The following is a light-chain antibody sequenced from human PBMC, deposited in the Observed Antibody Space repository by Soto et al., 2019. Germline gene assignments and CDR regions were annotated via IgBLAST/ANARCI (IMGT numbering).Light chain of an antibody. Sequence: QPVLTQPASVSGSPGQSITISCTGTSSDVGGYNYVSWYQHHPGKAPRLMIYEVSNRPSGISNRFSASKSGNTASLTISGLQAEDEADYYCSSYTSTSTVVFGGGTKLTVL. CDR3: SSYTSTSTVV. V-gene: IGLV2-14*01. CDR1: SSDVGGYNY. CDR2: EVS. J-gene: IGLJ3*02.